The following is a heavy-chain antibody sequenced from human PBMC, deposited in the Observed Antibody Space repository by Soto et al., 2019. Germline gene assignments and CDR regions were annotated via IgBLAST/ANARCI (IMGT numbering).Heavy chain of an antibody. CDR1: GGSFSGYY. Sequence: QVQLQQWGAGLLKPSETLSLTCAVYGGSFSGYYWSWIRQPQGKGLEWIGEINNSGSTNYNPSLKSRVTISVDTSKNQFSLKLSSVTAADTAVYYRARRNYPPYYFDYWGQGTLVTVSS. D-gene: IGHD1-7*01. J-gene: IGHJ4*02. V-gene: IGHV4-34*01. CDR2: INNSGST. CDR3: ARRNYPPYYFDY.